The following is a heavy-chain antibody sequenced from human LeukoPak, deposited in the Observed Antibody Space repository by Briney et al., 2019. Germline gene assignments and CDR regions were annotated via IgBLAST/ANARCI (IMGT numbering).Heavy chain of an antibody. D-gene: IGHD6-13*01. CDR3: ARAGSWHNANFDY. Sequence: PSETMSLTCTVSGGSISGYFWNWIRQAPGKGLEWIGFVYYTGNTNNNPSLKSRVTMSVDTSKNHFSLKLSSVTAADTAVHFCARAGSWHNANFDYWGQGILVTVSS. V-gene: IGHV4-59*01. J-gene: IGHJ4*02. CDR2: VYYTGNT. CDR1: GGSISGYF.